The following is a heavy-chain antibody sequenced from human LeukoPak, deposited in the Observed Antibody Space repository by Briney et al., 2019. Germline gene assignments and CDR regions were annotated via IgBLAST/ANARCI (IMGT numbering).Heavy chain of an antibody. D-gene: IGHD1-26*01. CDR3: AREGGGSGLWYYDL. J-gene: IGHJ2*01. Sequence: GGSLRLSCATSGFTFSSYSMHWVRQAPGKGPEFVSVIGGGGVTTFYADSVKDRFTISRDNSKNTLYLEMGSLRAEDMAVYYCAREGGGSGLWYYDLWGRGTLVTVSS. CDR1: GFTFSSYS. CDR2: IGGGGVTT. V-gene: IGHV3-64*02.